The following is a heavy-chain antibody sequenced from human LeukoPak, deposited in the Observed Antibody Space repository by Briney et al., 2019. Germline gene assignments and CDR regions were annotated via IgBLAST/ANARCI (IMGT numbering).Heavy chain of an antibody. J-gene: IGHJ4*02. CDR1: GFTFSDYW. CDR3: ARDRSISAAGDTY. V-gene: IGHV3-74*01. Sequence: GGSLRLSCAASGFTFSDYWMHWVRQAPGKGLVWVSRVNRDGSSTSYADSVKGRFTISRDNVKNTLSLQMNSLRAEDTAVYYCARDRSISAAGDTYWGQGTLVTVSS. D-gene: IGHD6-13*01. CDR2: VNRDGSST.